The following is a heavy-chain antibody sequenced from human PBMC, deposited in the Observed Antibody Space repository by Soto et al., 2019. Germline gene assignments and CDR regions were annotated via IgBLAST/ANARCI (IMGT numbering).Heavy chain of an antibody. Sequence: QVQLVQSGAEVKKPGASVRVSCQGSGYTFTRYDITWVRQATGQGLEWMGWMNHDRDKRGYAQKLQGRLTMTVDTSTYTVYMELSSLTSADTAVYYCVRGANIDQWGQGTQVTVSA. CDR2: MNHDRDKR. V-gene: IGHV1-8*01. J-gene: IGHJ4*02. CDR3: VRGANIDQ. CDR1: GYTFTRYD.